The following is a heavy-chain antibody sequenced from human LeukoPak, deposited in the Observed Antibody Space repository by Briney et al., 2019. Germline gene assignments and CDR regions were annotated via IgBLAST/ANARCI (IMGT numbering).Heavy chain of an antibody. V-gene: IGHV4-39*07. CDR2: IYYSGST. CDR1: GGSISSSSYY. Sequence: LETLSLTCTVSGGSISSSSYYWGWIRQPPGKGLEWIGSIYYSGSTYYNPSLKSRVTISVDTSKNQFSLKLSSVTAADTAVYYCASLYSSGWYYFDYWGQGTLVTVSS. CDR3: ASLYSSGWYYFDY. J-gene: IGHJ4*02. D-gene: IGHD6-19*01.